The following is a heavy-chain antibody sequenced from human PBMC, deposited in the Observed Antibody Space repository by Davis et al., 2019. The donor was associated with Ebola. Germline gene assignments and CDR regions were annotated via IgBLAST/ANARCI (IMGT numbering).Heavy chain of an antibody. Sequence: MPSETLSLTCTVSGGSISSSTYYWGWIRQPPGKGLEWIGSIYYSGSTYYNPSLKSRVTISVDTSKNQFSLKLSSVTAADTAVYYCARGRGWGVNARIDYWGQGTLVTVSS. J-gene: IGHJ4*02. V-gene: IGHV4-39*07. CDR1: GGSISSSTYY. CDR2: IYYSGST. D-gene: IGHD1-26*01. CDR3: ARGRGWGVNARIDY.